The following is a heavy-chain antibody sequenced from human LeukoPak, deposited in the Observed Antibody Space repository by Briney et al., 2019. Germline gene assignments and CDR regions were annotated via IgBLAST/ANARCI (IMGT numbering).Heavy chain of an antibody. CDR3: ARELRDSSGYYRDAFYI. CDR1: GGSISSYY. V-gene: IGHV4-4*07. Sequence: SETLSLTCTVSGGSISSYYWSWIRQPAGKGLEWIGRIYTSGSTNYNPSLKSRVTMSVDTSKNQFSLKLSSVTAADTAVYYCARELRDSSGYYRDAFYILGQGTMVTVSS. D-gene: IGHD3-22*01. CDR2: IYTSGST. J-gene: IGHJ3*02.